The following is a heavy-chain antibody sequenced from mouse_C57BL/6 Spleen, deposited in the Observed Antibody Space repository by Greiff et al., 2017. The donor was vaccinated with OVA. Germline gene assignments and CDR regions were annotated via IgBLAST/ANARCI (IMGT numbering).Heavy chain of an antibody. CDR2: IHPNSGST. J-gene: IGHJ2*01. Sequence: QVQLQQSGAELMKPGASVKLSCKATGYTFTGYWIEWVKQRPGQGLEWIGMIHPNSGSTNYNEKFKSKATLTVDKSSSTAYMQLSSLTSEDSAVYYCAREQLSFDYWGQGTTLTVSS. CDR1: GYTFTGYW. D-gene: IGHD1-1*02. CDR3: AREQLSFDY. V-gene: IGHV1-64*01.